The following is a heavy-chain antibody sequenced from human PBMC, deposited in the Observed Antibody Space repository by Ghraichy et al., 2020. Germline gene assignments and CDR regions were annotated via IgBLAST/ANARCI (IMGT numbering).Heavy chain of an antibody. CDR3: ARDGYYDSSGYFGVFPPRF. CDR2: IIPIFGTA. D-gene: IGHD3-22*01. V-gene: IGHV1-69*13. CDR1: GGTFSSYA. Sequence: SVKVSCKASGGTFSSYAISWVRQAPGQGLEWMGGIIPIFGTANYAQKFQGRVTITADESTSTAYMELSSLRSEDPAVYYCARDGYYDSSGYFGVFPPRFWGQGTLVTVSS. J-gene: IGHJ4*02.